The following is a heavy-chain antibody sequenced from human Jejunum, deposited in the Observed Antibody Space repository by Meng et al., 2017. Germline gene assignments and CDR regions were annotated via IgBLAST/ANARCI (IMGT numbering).Heavy chain of an antibody. D-gene: IGHD3-22*01. V-gene: IGHV3-23*01. J-gene: IGHJ4*02. CDR3: AKGVNYYYDSSSSYYFDY. CDR2: ISGSGSST. CDR1: GFTFSSYA. Sequence: GESLKISCAASGFTFSSYAMSWVRQAPGKGLEWVSAISGSGSSTYYADSVKGRFTISRDNSKNTLYLQMNSLRAEDKAVYYCAKGVNYYYDSSSSYYFDYWGQGTLVTVSS.